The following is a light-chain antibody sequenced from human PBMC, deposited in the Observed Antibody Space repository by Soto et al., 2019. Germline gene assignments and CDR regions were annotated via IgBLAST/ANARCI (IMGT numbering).Light chain of an antibody. Sequence: DIVMTQSPDSLAVSLGERATINCKSSQSVLYSSNNKKYLAWYQQKPGQPPKLHIYWASTRESGVPDRFSGSGSGTDFTLTISSLQAEDVAVYYCQQYYRPWTFGQGTKVEIK. CDR1: QSVLYSSNNKKY. CDR3: QQYYRPWT. J-gene: IGKJ1*01. V-gene: IGKV4-1*01. CDR2: WAS.